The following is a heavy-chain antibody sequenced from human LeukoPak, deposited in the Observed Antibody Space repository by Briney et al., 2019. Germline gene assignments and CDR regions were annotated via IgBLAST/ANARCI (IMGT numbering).Heavy chain of an antibody. Sequence: ASVKVSCKASGYTFTSYGISWVRQAPGQGLEWMGWISAYNGNTNYAQKLQGRVTMTTDTSTSTAYMELRSLRSDDTAVYYCARGRHSSSWYPDYGMDVWGQGTTVTVSS. CDR1: GYTFTSYG. D-gene: IGHD6-13*01. J-gene: IGHJ6*02. CDR3: ARGRHSSSWYPDYGMDV. CDR2: ISAYNGNT. V-gene: IGHV1-18*01.